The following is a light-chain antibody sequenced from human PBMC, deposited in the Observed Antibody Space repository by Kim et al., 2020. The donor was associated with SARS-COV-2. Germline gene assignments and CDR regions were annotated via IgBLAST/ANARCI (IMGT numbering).Light chain of an antibody. J-gene: IGLJ2*01. V-gene: IGLV2-14*03. CDR1: GSDARRLPC. Sequence: QSIPIPCPAAGSDARRLPCVSLYQQHPGKAPILILYDVSSRPSGVSTLFSGSKSGDPASLTISGLRADDEAHYCCSSYTSTRPLKFFGGGTQLTVL. CDR2: DVS. CDR3: SSYTSTRPLKF.